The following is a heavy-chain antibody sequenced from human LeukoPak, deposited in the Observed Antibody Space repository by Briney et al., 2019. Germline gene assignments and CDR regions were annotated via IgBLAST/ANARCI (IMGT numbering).Heavy chain of an antibody. CDR2: IYYSGST. D-gene: IGHD3-22*01. V-gene: IGHV4-39*01. CDR3: ASYYYDSSGYPNDWYFDL. Sequence: WVRQAPGKGLEWIGSIYYSGSTYYNPSLKSRVTISVDTSKNQFSLKLSSVTAADTAVYYCASYYYDSSGYPNDWYFDLWGRGTLVTVSS. J-gene: IGHJ2*01.